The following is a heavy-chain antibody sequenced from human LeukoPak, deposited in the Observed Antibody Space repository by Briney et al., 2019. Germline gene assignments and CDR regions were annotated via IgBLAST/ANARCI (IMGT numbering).Heavy chain of an antibody. CDR3: AKSYSGSYWFDAFDI. J-gene: IGHJ3*02. D-gene: IGHD1-26*01. V-gene: IGHV3-23*01. CDR2: ISGSGGST. CDR1: GFTFSSYA. Sequence: PGGSLRLSCAASGFTFSSYAMSWVRQAPGKGLEWVSAISGSGGSTYYADSVKGRFTISRDNSKNTLYLQMNSLRAEDTDVYYCAKSYSGSYWFDAFDIWGQGTMVTVSS.